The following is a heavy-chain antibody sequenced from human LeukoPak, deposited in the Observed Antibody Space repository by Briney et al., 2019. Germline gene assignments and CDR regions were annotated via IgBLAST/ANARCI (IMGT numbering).Heavy chain of an antibody. CDR3: ARPQPWEYAFDV. D-gene: IGHD1-26*01. V-gene: IGHV1-2*06. Sequence: GASVKVSCKASGYTFTGYYMHWVRQAPGQGLEWMGRINPNSGGTNYAQKFQGRVTMTRDTSISTAYMELSRLRSDDTAVYYCARPQPWEYAFDVWGQGTMVTVSS. J-gene: IGHJ3*01. CDR2: INPNSGGT. CDR1: GYTFTGYY.